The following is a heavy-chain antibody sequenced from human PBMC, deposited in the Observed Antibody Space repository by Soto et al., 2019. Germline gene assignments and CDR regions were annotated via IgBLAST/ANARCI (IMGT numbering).Heavy chain of an antibody. Sequence: EVQLVESGGGLIQPGGSLRLSCAASGFTVSSNYMSWVRQAPGKGLEWVSVIYSGGSTYYADSVKGRFTISRDNSKNTLDLQMNSLRAEDTAVYYCARESYGSGSYGFDYWGQGTLVTVSS. CDR3: ARESYGSGSYGFDY. V-gene: IGHV3-53*01. D-gene: IGHD3-10*01. J-gene: IGHJ4*02. CDR1: GFTVSSNY. CDR2: IYSGGST.